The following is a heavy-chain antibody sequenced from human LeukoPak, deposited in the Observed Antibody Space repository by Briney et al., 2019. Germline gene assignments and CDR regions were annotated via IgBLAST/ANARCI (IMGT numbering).Heavy chain of an antibody. J-gene: IGHJ4*02. CDR2: INPNSGGT. Sequence: ASVKVSCKASGYTFTGYYMHWVRQAPGQGLEWMGWINPNSGGTNYAQKFQGRVTLTRDTSISTAYMELSRLRSDDTAVYYCARAGISSWYSLVQNWGQGTLVTVSS. V-gene: IGHV1-2*02. CDR1: GYTFTGYY. CDR3: ARAGISSWYSLVQN. D-gene: IGHD6-13*01.